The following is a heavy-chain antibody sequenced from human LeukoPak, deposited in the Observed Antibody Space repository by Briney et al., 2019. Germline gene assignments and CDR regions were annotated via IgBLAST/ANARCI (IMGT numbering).Heavy chain of an antibody. CDR2: ISSSSNYI. V-gene: IGHV3-21*04. J-gene: IGHJ6*02. Sequence: GGSLRLSCAASGFTFSSYSMNWVRQAPGKGLEWVSSISSSSNYIYYADSVKGRFTISRDNSKNSLYLQMNSLRTEDTALYYCAKDYSSSSGWYRYYYYYYGMDVWGQGTTVTVSS. D-gene: IGHD6-19*01. CDR3: AKDYSSSSGWYRYYYYYYGMDV. CDR1: GFTFSSYS.